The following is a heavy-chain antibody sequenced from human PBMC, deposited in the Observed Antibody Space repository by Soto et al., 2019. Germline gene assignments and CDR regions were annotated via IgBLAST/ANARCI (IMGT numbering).Heavy chain of an antibody. J-gene: IGHJ6*02. Sequence: EVQLVESGGGLIQPGGSLRLSCAASGFTVSSNYMSWVRQAPGKGPEWVSVIYSGGSTYYADSVKGRFTISRDNSKNTLYLQMNSLRAEDTAVYYCAREKDDYYGMDVWGQGTTVTVSS. D-gene: IGHD3-16*01. CDR3: AREKDDYYGMDV. CDR1: GFTVSSNY. V-gene: IGHV3-53*01. CDR2: IYSGGST.